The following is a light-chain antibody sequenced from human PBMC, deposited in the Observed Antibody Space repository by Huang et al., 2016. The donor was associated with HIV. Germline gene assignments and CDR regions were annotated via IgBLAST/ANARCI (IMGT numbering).Light chain of an antibody. CDR2: GAS. Sequence: ETVMTQSPATLSVSPGETATLSCRASQSVSSNLAWYQQKPGQAPRPLIYGASTRATDIPARFSGSGSGTEFTLTISSLQSEDFAVYYCQQYNNWPPWTFGQGTQVEIK. CDR3: QQYNNWPPWT. J-gene: IGKJ1*01. CDR1: QSVSSN. V-gene: IGKV3-15*01.